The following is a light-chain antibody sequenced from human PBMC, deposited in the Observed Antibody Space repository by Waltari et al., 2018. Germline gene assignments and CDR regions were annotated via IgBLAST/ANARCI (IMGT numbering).Light chain of an antibody. CDR2: GAS. Sequence: EIVMTQSPATLSVSPGETATLSCRASQSVNINLAWFQQKPGQPPRLLIYGASTRATGIPARFSGSGSGTEFTLTISSLQSEDFAVYYCQHYNNWPPLYTFGQGTKLEIK. CDR1: QSVNIN. V-gene: IGKV3-15*01. J-gene: IGKJ2*01. CDR3: QHYNNWPPLYT.